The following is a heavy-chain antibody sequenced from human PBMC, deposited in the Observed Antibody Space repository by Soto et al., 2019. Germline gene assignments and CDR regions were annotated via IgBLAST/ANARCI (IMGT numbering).Heavy chain of an antibody. Sequence: QVQLVESGGGLVKPGGSLRLSCAASGFSLSDYYMSWIRQAPGKGLEWVSYISSSSSYTNYADSVKGRFTISRVNAKNSLYLQMHSLRAEDTAVYYCARELGGSYPFDYWGQGTLVTVSS. J-gene: IGHJ4*02. D-gene: IGHD1-26*01. V-gene: IGHV3-11*06. CDR2: ISSSSSYT. CDR3: ARELGGSYPFDY. CDR1: GFSLSDYY.